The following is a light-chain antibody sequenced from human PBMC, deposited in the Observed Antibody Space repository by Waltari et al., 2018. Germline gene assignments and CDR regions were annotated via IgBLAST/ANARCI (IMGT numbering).Light chain of an antibody. CDR3: CSYAGSSTSWV. Sequence: QSALPQPASVSGSPGQSITISCTGTSSDVGSYNLVSWYQQHPGKAPKLMIYEVSKRPSGVSNRFSGSKSGNTASLTISGLQAEDEADYYCCSYAGSSTSWVFGGGTKLTVL. V-gene: IGLV2-23*02. CDR2: EVS. CDR1: SSDVGSYNL. J-gene: IGLJ3*02.